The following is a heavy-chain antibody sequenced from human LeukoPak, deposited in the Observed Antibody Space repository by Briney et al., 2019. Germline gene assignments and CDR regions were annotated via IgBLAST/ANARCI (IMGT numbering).Heavy chain of an antibody. J-gene: IGHJ4*02. D-gene: IGHD4-17*01. CDR3: AKEDYGDYDFDY. CDR1: GFTFSSDW. Sequence: GGSLRLSCTASGFTFSSDWMHWVRQAPGKGLEWVSAISGSGGSTYYADSVKGRFTISRDNSKNTLYLQMNSLRAEDTAVYYCAKEDYGDYDFDYWGQGTLVTVSS. V-gene: IGHV3-23*01. CDR2: ISGSGGST.